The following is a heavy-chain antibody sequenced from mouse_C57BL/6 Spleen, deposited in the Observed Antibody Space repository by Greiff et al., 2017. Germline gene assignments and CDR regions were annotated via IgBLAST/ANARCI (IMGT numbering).Heavy chain of an antibody. Sequence: VQLQQSGPELVKPGASVKISCKASGYSFTGYYMNWVKQSPEKSLEWIGEINPSTGGTTYNQKFKAKATLTVDKSSSTAYMQLKSLTSEDSAVYYCARRGDYVYYFDYWGQGTTLTVSS. J-gene: IGHJ2*01. D-gene: IGHD2-4*01. CDR2: INPSTGGT. V-gene: IGHV1-42*01. CDR1: GYSFTGYY. CDR3: ARRGDYVYYFDY.